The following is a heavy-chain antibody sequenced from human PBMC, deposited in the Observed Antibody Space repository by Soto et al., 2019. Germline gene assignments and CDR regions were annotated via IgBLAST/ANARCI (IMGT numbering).Heavy chain of an antibody. CDR3: ARSIAACSGMDD. V-gene: IGHV3-21*01. CDR1: VFTFISYS. J-gene: IGHJ6*02. D-gene: IGHD6-6*01. CDR2: ISSSSSNI. Sequence: PGWSLSLSCASSVFTFISYSMNWVRQAPGKVLEWVSSISSSSSNIYYADSVKGRFIISRDNAKNSMYLQMNGLRAEDTAEYYCARSIAACSGMDDWGQGTTVTVSS.